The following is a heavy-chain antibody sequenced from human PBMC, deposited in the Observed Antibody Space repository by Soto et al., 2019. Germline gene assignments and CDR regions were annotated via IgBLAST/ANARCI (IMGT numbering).Heavy chain of an antibody. D-gene: IGHD3-3*01. J-gene: IGHJ6*02. Sequence: GGSLRLSCAASGFTFSSYSMNWVRQAPGKGLEWVSYISSSSSTIYYADSVKGRFTISRDNAKNSLYLQMNSLRDEDTAVYYCVRDGKFTISRFYGMDVWGQGTTVTVSS. CDR1: GFTFSSYS. V-gene: IGHV3-48*02. CDR2: ISSSSSTI. CDR3: VRDGKFTISRFYGMDV.